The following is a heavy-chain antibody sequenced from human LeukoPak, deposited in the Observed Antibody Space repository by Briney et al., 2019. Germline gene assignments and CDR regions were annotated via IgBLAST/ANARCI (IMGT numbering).Heavy chain of an antibody. CDR1: GFTFTSYN. D-gene: IGHD1-26*01. CDR3: ARDPYSGNYGAYYYYYMDV. J-gene: IGHJ6*03. CDR2: ITSSSSYI. Sequence: MTGGSLRLSCAASGFTFTSYNMNWVRQAPGKGLEWVSSITSSSSYIYYADSVKGRFTISRDNAKNSLYLQMDSLRVEDTAVYYCARDPYSGNYGAYYYYYMDVWGKGTTVTISS. V-gene: IGHV3-21*06.